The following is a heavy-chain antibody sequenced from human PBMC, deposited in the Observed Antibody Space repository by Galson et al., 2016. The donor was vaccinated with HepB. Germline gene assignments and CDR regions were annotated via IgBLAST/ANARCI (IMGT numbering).Heavy chain of an antibody. CDR2: INRNGAST. CDR3: ARIRYPSELRMGGALDI. J-gene: IGHJ3*02. Sequence: SLRLSCAASGFTFDDYAMSWVRQVPGKGLEWVYNINRNGASTAYADSVKGRFTISRDNAKNSLYLQMNGLGPEDTAFYHCARIRYPSELRMGGALDIWGQGTMVTVSS. CDR1: GFTFDDYA. V-gene: IGHV3-20*01. D-gene: IGHD3-16*01.